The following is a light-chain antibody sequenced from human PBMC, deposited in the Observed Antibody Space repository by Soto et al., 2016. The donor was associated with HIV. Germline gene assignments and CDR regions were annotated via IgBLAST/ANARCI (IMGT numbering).Light chain of an antibody. CDR3: QVWDASSENYV. J-gene: IGLJ1*01. CDR1: NIGSKS. CDR2: DDT. V-gene: IGLV3-21*03. Sequence: SYELTQPPSVSVAPGKTASITCGGNNIGSKSVHWYQQKPGQAPVLVVHDDTDRPSGIPERISGANSGNTATLTISRVEAGDEADYYCQVWDASSENYVFGAGTKVTVL.